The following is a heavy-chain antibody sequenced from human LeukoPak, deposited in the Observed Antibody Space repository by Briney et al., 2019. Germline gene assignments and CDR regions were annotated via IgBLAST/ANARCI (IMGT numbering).Heavy chain of an antibody. V-gene: IGHV3-23*01. Sequence: GGSLRLSCPVSGFTFSDYAMTWVRQAPGKGLEWVSSIFAGGGAALYADSVRGRFTIFRDDSKSTLFLQMHSLRAKDTAIYYCAKNYYDRRGPYSWVFDYWGQGTLVTVSS. CDR2: IFAGGGAA. CDR3: AKNYYDRRGPYSWVFDY. CDR1: GFTFSDYA. J-gene: IGHJ4*02. D-gene: IGHD3-22*01.